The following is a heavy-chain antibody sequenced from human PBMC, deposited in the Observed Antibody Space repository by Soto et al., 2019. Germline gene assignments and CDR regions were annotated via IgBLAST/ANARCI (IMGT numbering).Heavy chain of an antibody. CDR3: ARLPVRYYDSNYFDY. CDR2: IYYSGST. J-gene: IGHJ4*02. V-gene: IGHV4-39*01. D-gene: IGHD3-22*01. CDR1: GGSISSSSYY. Sequence: SETLSLTCTVSGGSISSSSYYWGWIRQPPGKGLEWIGSIYYSGSTYYNPSLKSRVTISVDTSKNQFSLKLSSVTAADTAVYYCARLPVRYYDSNYFDYWGQGTLVTVSS.